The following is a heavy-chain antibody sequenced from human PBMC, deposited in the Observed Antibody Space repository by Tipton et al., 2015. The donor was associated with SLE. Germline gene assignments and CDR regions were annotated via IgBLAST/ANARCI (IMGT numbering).Heavy chain of an antibody. Sequence: TLSLTCSFSGGSISNGGYYWTWIRQHPGKGLEWIGYIYYTGNTFYNPSLKSRLTISVDTSQNQFSLRLSSMTAADTAMYYCARSRDKATDSFDVWGQGTMVTVSS. D-gene: IGHD5-24*01. CDR1: GGSISNGGYY. J-gene: IGHJ3*01. V-gene: IGHV4-31*03. CDR3: ARSRDKATDSFDV. CDR2: IYYTGNT.